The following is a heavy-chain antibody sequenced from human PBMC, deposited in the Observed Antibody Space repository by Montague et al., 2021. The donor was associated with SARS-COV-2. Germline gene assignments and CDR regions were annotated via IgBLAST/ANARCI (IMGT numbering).Heavy chain of an antibody. J-gene: IGHJ3*02. CDR1: GGSVTSGDYY. CDR3: ATEMPAYDVFDI. Sequence: SETLSLTCTVSGGSVTSGDYYWTWIRQPPGKGLEWIGYIYNTGRTNYXPSLKSRVTISMDTSKNQFSLKVDSVSAADTAVYYCATEMPAYDVFDIWGQGIMVTVSS. V-gene: IGHV4-61*08. CDR2: IYNTGRT. D-gene: IGHD2-2*01.